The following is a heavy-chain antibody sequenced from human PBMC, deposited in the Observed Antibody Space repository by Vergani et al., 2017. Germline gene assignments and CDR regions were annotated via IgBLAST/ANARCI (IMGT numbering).Heavy chain of an antibody. CDR3: ARDIGCGGGSCYVDD. J-gene: IGHJ4*03. V-gene: IGHV3-7*01. CDR1: GFTFSSYW. CDR2: IKQDGSEK. D-gene: IGHD2-15*01. Sequence: EVQLVESGGGLVQPGGSLRLSCAASGFTFSSYWMSWVRQAPGKGLEWVANIKQDGSEKYYVDSVKGRFTISRDNAKNSLYLQMNSLRAEDTAVYYCARDIGCGGGSCYVDDWGQGTLVTVSS.